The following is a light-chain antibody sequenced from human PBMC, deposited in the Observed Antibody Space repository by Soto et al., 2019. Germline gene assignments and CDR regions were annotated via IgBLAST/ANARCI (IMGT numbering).Light chain of an antibody. Sequence: EIVLTQSPATLSLSPGERATLSCRASRSVSSNLAWYQQKPGQAPRLLIYDASNRATGIPARFSGSGSGTDFTLTISSLEPEDFAVYYCQQRRNWPLTFGGGTKVDIK. J-gene: IGKJ4*01. CDR1: RSVSSN. CDR2: DAS. V-gene: IGKV3-11*01. CDR3: QQRRNWPLT.